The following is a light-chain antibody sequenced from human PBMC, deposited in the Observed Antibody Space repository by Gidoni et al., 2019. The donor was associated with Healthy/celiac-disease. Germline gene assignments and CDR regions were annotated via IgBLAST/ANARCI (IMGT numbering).Light chain of an antibody. CDR1: SSNIGSNT. CDR3: AAWDDSLNGPV. CDR2: GNN. Sequence: QSVLTQQPPASGTPGQRVTISCSGSSSNIGSNTVNWYQQLPGTAPKLLIYGNNQRPSGVPDRFSGSKSGTSASLAISGLQSEDEADYYCAAWDDSLNGPVFGGGTKLTVL. V-gene: IGLV1-44*01. J-gene: IGLJ2*01.